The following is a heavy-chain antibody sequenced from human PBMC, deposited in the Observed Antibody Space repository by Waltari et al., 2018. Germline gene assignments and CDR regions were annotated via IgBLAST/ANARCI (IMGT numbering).Heavy chain of an antibody. CDR2: INHSGST. J-gene: IGHJ4*02. V-gene: IGHV4-34*01. Sequence: QVQLQQWGAGLLKPSETLSLTCAVYGGSFSGYYWSWIRQPPGKGLEWIGEINHSGSTNYHPSLKSRVTISVDTSKNQFSLKLSSVTAADTAVYYCARGAVYDFWSGYYTRFDYWGQGTLVTVSS. CDR3: ARGAVYDFWSGYYTRFDY. D-gene: IGHD3-3*01. CDR1: GGSFSGYY.